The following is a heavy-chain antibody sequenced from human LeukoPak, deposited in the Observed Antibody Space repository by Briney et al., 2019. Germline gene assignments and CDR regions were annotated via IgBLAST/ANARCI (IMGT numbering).Heavy chain of an antibody. CDR1: GFTFSSYA. Sequence: GGSLRLSCAAPGFTFSSYAMHWVRQAPGKGLEWVAVISYDGSNKYYADSVKGQFTISRDNSKNTLYLQMNSLRAEDTAVYYCARGTVTTFNYYGMDVWGKGTTVTVSS. D-gene: IGHD4-17*01. CDR3: ARGTVTTFNYYGMDV. CDR2: ISYDGSNK. V-gene: IGHV3-30*04. J-gene: IGHJ6*04.